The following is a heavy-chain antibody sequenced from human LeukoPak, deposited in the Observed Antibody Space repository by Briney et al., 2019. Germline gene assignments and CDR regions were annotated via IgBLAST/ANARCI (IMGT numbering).Heavy chain of an antibody. D-gene: IGHD6-19*01. CDR1: GGTFSSYA. CDR2: ISAYNGNT. J-gene: IGHJ5*02. CDR3: ARAPPFSIAVAGYNWFDP. V-gene: IGHV1-18*01. Sequence: ASVKVSCKASGGTFSSYAISWVRQAPGQGLEWMGWISAYNGNTNYAQKLQGRVTMTTDTSTSTAYMELRSLRSDDTAVYYCARAPPFSIAVAGYNWFDPWGQGTLVTVSS.